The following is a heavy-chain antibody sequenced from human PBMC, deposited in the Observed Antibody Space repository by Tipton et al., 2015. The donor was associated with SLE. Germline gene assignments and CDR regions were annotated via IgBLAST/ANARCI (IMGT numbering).Heavy chain of an antibody. D-gene: IGHD5/OR15-5a*01. V-gene: IGHV4-34*01. CDR2: INHSGST. CDR1: GGSFSGYY. CDR3: ARAYLRNFDY. J-gene: IGHJ4*02. Sequence: GLVPPSAPLSLTCAVYGGSFSGYYWSWIRQPPGKGLEWIGEINHSGSTNYNPSLKSRVTISVDTSKNQFSLKLSSVTAADTAVYYCARAYLRNFDYWGQGTLVTVSS.